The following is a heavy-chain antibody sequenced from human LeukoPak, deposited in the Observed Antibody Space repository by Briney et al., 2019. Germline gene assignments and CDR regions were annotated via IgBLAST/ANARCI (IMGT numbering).Heavy chain of an antibody. CDR2: ISSSSSYI. J-gene: IGHJ6*03. Sequence: GGSLRLSCAASGFTFSSYSLNWLRQAPGKGLAGVSSISSSSSYIYYADSVKGRFTISRDNAKNSLYLQMNSLRAEDTAVYYCARDHNSYDGGYYYYMDVWGKGTTVTVSS. V-gene: IGHV3-21*01. D-gene: IGHD2-8*01. CDR1: GFTFSSYS. CDR3: ARDHNSYDGGYYYYMDV.